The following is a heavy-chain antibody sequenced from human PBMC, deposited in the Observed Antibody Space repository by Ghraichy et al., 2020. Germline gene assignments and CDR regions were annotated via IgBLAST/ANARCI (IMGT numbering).Heavy chain of an antibody. V-gene: IGHV5-10-1*01. D-gene: IGHD4/OR15-4a*01. CDR3: ARPRTGAGDY. CDR2: IDPNDSYT. Sequence: ESLNISCQVSGYNFTNYWITWVRQMPGKGLEWMGKIDPNDSYTNYIPSFQGHVSFSTDRSISTAYLQWTSLKASDTATYYCARPRTGAGDYWGQGTLITVSS. J-gene: IGHJ4*02. CDR1: GYNFTNYW.